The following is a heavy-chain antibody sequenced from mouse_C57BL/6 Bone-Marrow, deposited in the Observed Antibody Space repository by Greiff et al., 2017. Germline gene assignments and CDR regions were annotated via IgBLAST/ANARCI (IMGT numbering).Heavy chain of an antibody. CDR3: ARGDDYDRGVYYAMDY. J-gene: IGHJ4*01. CDR1: GYTFTDYN. D-gene: IGHD2-4*01. CDR2: INPNTGGT. Sequence: EVQLQQSGPELVKPGASVKMSCKASGYTFTDYNMHWVKQSHGKSLEWIGYINPNTGGTSYNQKFKGKATLTVNKSSSTAYMELRSLTSEDSAVYYCARGDDYDRGVYYAMDYWGQGTSVTVSS. V-gene: IGHV1-22*01.